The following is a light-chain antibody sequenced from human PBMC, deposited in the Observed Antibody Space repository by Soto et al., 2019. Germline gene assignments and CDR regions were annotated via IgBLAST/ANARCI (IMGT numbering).Light chain of an antibody. Sequence: QPVLTQPPSASGTPGQGVTISCFGSSSNIGSNYGYWYQQLPGTAPKLLISRDDERPSGVPDRFSGSKSGTSASLAISGVRSEDEADYFCAAWDDSLRAPVFGGGTKLTVL. CDR3: AAWDDSLRAPV. V-gene: IGLV1-47*01. CDR1: SSNIGSNY. J-gene: IGLJ2*01. CDR2: RDD.